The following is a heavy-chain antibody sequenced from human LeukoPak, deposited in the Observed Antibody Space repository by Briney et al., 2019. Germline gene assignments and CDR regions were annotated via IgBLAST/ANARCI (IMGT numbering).Heavy chain of an antibody. J-gene: IGHJ4*02. D-gene: IGHD3-10*01. CDR3: ARENTLVRGTRNPFDY. CDR1: GDSVSSNDAA. Sequence: QTLSLTCAISGDSVSSNDAAWNWIRQSPSRGLEWLGRTFYRSKWYYDSAVSVKSRITINPDTSKNQFSLQLNSVTPEDTAVYYCARENTLVRGTRNPFDYWGRGTLVTVSS. V-gene: IGHV6-1*01. CDR2: TFYRSKWYY.